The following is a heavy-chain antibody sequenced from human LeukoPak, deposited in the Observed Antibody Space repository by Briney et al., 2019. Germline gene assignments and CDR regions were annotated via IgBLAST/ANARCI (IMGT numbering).Heavy chain of an antibody. J-gene: IGHJ4*02. D-gene: IGHD3-10*01. CDR3: ARENTLVRGTRNPFDY. CDR1: GDSVSSNDAA. Sequence: QTLSLTCAISGDSVSSNDAAWNWIRQSPSRGLEWLGRTFYRSKWYYDSAVSVKSRITINPDTSKNQFSLQLNSVTPEDTAVYYCARENTLVRGTRNPFDYWGRGTLVTVSS. V-gene: IGHV6-1*01. CDR2: TFYRSKWYY.